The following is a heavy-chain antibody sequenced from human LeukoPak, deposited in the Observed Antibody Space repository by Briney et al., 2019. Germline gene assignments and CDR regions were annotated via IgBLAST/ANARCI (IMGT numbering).Heavy chain of an antibody. V-gene: IGHV4-59*01. CDR2: IYYSGST. J-gene: IGHJ4*02. CDR3: ARHGIVDTSRKYYFDY. Sequence: SETLSLTCTVSGGSISSYYWSWIRQPPGKGLEWIGYIYYSGSTNYNPSLKSRVTISVDTSKNQFSLKLSSVTAADTAVYYCARHGIVDTSRKYYFDYWGQGTLVTVSS. D-gene: IGHD5-18*01. CDR1: GGSISSYY.